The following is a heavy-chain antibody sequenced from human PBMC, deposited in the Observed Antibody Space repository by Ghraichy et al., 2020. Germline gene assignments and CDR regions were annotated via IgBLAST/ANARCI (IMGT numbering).Heavy chain of an antibody. CDR3: ARETPYYDFWSGRTRILGMDV. CDR1: GFTFSSYS. Sequence: GGSLRLSCAASGFTFSSYSMNWVRQAPGKGLEWVSSISSSSSYIYYADSVKGRFTISRDNAKNSLYLQMNSLRAEDTAVYYCARETPYYDFWSGRTRILGMDVWGQGTTVTVSS. D-gene: IGHD3-3*01. CDR2: ISSSSSYI. J-gene: IGHJ6*02. V-gene: IGHV3-21*01.